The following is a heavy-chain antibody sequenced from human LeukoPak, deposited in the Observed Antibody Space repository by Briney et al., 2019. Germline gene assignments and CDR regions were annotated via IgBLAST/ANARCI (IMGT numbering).Heavy chain of an antibody. V-gene: IGHV3-43*02. J-gene: IGHJ4*02. CDR2: ISGDGGST. Sequence: GGSLRLSCVASGLTFDVYAMHWVRPAPGKGLEWVSLISGDGGSTYYADSVKGRFTISRDNSKNSLYLQMNSLRTEDAALYYCAKDSYSSGWYLFDYWGQGTLVTVSS. CDR3: AKDSYSSGWYLFDY. D-gene: IGHD6-19*01. CDR1: GLTFDVYA.